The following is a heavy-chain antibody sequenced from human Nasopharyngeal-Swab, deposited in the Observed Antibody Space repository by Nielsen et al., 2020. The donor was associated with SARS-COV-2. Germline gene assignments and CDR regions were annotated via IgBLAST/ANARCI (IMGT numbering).Heavy chain of an antibody. Sequence: WIRQPPGKGLEWVSAISGSGGSTYYADSVKGRFTISRDNAKNSLYLQMNSLRAEDTAVYYCAAYYYGSGSGAYWGQGTLVTVSS. CDR3: AAYYYGSGSGAY. D-gene: IGHD3-10*01. J-gene: IGHJ4*02. V-gene: IGHV3-23*01. CDR2: ISGSGGST.